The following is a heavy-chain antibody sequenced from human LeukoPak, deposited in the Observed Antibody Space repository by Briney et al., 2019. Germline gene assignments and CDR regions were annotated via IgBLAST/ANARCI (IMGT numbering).Heavy chain of an antibody. J-gene: IGHJ4*02. CDR1: GFTFNTYT. CDR2: ISGSSSII. D-gene: IGHD6-13*01. CDR3: ARGSSSWYSPDFDY. V-gene: IGHV3-48*01. Sequence: GGSLRLSCAASGFTFNTYTMNWVRQAPGKGLEWVSYISGSSSIIDYADSVRGRFTISRDNAKNSLYLQMNSLRAEDTAVYYCARGSSSWYSPDFDYWGQGTLVTVSS.